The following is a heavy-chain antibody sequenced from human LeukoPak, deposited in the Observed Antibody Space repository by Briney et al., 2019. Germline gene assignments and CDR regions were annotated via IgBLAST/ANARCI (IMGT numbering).Heavy chain of an antibody. V-gene: IGHV1-2*04. CDR1: GYTFTGYY. J-gene: IGHJ4*02. Sequence: ASVKVSCKASGYTFTGYYMHWVRQAPGQGLEWMGWINPNSGGTNYAQKFQGWVTMTRDTSISTAYMELRSLRSDDTAVYYCARIAAAEFGTFDYWGQGTLVTVSS. CDR3: ARIAAAEFGTFDY. CDR2: INPNSGGT. D-gene: IGHD6-13*01.